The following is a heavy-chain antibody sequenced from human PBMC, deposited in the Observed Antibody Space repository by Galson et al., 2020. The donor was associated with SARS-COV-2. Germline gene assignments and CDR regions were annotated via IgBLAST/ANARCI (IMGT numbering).Heavy chain of an antibody. CDR1: GGSITNYY. Sequence: SETLSLTCTVSGGSITNYYWSWIRQPPGKGLEWIAFISYSGHTNYSPSLRSRVTISVDTYKNQFSLKLTSVTAADTAVYYCARHVAYCTGGSCESDFDYWGQGTLVTVSS. CDR2: ISYSGHT. D-gene: IGHD2-15*01. J-gene: IGHJ4*02. V-gene: IGHV4-59*08. CDR3: ARHVAYCTGGSCESDFDY.